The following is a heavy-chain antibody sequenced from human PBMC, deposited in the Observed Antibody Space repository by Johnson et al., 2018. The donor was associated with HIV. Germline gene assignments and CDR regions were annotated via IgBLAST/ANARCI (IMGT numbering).Heavy chain of an antibody. J-gene: IGHJ3*02. CDR2: IKSKTDGETR. CDR1: GFTFSNAW. Sequence: VQLVESGGGLVQPGGSLRLSCAASGFTFSNAWMSWVRQAPGKGLEWVGRIKSKTDGETRDYAAPVNGRFTISRDDSKNTLYLQMNSLKTEDTAVYYCTTLYNSSSTLAFDIWGQGTMVTVSS. CDR3: TTLYNSSSTLAFDI. D-gene: IGHD6-6*01. V-gene: IGHV3-15*01.